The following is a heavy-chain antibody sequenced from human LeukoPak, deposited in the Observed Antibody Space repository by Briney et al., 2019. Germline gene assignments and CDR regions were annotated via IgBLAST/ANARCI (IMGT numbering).Heavy chain of an antibody. CDR3: ARVIKNMSSGWPDAFDI. CDR1: GFSFTSYA. V-gene: IGHV3-23*01. Sequence: PGGSLRLSCAASGFSFTSYAMNWVRQAPGKGLEWVSAISGSGRSTYSADSVRGRFTTSRDNSKNILYLQMNNLRGGDTAVYYCARVIKNMSSGWPDAFDIRGQGTMVTVSS. D-gene: IGHD6-19*01. J-gene: IGHJ3*02. CDR2: ISGSGRST.